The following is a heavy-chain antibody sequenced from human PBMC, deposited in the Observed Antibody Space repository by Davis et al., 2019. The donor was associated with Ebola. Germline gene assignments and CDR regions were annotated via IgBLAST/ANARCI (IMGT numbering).Heavy chain of an antibody. CDR3: ARLGRFLEWLLIDY. D-gene: IGHD3-3*01. J-gene: IGHJ4*02. CDR2: IYYSGST. Sequence: SETLSLTCTVPGGSISSYYWSWIRQPPGKGLEWIGYIYYSGSTNYNPSLKSRVTISVDTSKNQFSLKLSSVTAADTAVYYCARLGRFLEWLLIDYWGQGTLVTVSS. V-gene: IGHV4-59*08. CDR1: GGSISSYY.